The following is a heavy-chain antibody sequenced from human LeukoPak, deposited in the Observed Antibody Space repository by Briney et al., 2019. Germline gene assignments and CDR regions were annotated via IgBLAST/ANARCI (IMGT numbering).Heavy chain of an antibody. CDR1: GFTFSNYA. D-gene: IGHD4-17*01. CDR3: ARSNGDSRSWYRDY. V-gene: IGHV3-64*01. Sequence: GGSLRLSCAASGFTFSNYAMHWVRQTPGKGLEYVSAISSNGGSTYYGNSVKGRFTISRDNSKNTLYLQMGSLRAEDMGVYYCARSNGDSRSWYRDYWGQGTLVTVSS. CDR2: ISSNGGST. J-gene: IGHJ4*02.